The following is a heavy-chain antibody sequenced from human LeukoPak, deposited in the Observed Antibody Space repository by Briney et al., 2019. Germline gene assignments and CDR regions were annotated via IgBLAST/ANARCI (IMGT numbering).Heavy chain of an antibody. V-gene: IGHV3-48*01. CDR1: GFTFRSYS. Sequence: GGSLRLSRAASGFTFRSYSMNGVRQAPRKGVEWVSYIISSSSTIYHAISVKGRFTISRDNARNSLYLRMNSVRAEDTAVYYCARDAYCGGACWPHFQHWGQGTLVTVSS. J-gene: IGHJ1*01. D-gene: IGHD2-21*02. CDR3: ARDAYCGGACWPHFQH. CDR2: IISSSSTI.